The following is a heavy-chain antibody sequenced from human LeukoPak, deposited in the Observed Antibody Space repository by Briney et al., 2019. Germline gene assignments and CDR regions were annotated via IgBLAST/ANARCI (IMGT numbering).Heavy chain of an antibody. V-gene: IGHV4-34*01. Sequence: SETLSLTCTVSGGSISSYYWSWIRQPPGKGLEWIGEINHSGSTNYNPSLKSRVTISVDTSKNQFSLKLSSVTAADTAVYYCARGKGTAAAGRWFDPWGQGTLVTVSS. CDR1: GGSISSYY. D-gene: IGHD6-13*01. CDR3: ARGKGTAAAGRWFDP. J-gene: IGHJ5*02. CDR2: INHSGST.